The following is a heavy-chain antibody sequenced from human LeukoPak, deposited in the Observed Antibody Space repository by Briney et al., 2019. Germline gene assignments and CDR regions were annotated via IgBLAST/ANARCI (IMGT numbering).Heavy chain of an antibody. J-gene: IGHJ2*01. CDR2: IYYSGST. D-gene: IGHD1-26*01. Sequence: SETLSLTCTVSGGSISSYYWSWIRQPPGKGLEWIGYIYYSGSTNSNPSLKSRVTISVDTSKNQFSLKLSSVTAADTAVYYCARHGGLPRYWYFDLWGRGTLVTVSS. CDR3: ARHGGLPRYWYFDL. V-gene: IGHV4-59*08. CDR1: GGSISSYY.